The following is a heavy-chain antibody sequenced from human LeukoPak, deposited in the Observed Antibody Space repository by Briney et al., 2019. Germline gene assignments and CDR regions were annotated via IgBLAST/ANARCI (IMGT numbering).Heavy chain of an antibody. Sequence: GGSLRLSCAASGFTFSSYAMNWVRQAPGKGLEWVSAISGSGGSTYYADSVKGRFTISRDNSRNTLYLQMNSLRAEDTAVYYCAKDRGAVSGINYYGMDVWGQGTTVTVSS. V-gene: IGHV3-23*01. D-gene: IGHD6-19*01. CDR2: ISGSGGST. CDR1: GFTFSSYA. CDR3: AKDRGAVSGINYYGMDV. J-gene: IGHJ6*02.